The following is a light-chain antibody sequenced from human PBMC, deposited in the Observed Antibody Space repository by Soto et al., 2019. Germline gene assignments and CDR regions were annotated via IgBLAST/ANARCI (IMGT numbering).Light chain of an antibody. J-gene: IGKJ1*01. Sequence: EIVLTQSPGTLSLSPGERATLSCRASQSVSSSYLAWYQQKPGQAPMLLIYGASSRATGIPDRFSGSGCRTDFTLTISRLEPEYFAVYYCQQYGSSRTFGQGTKVEIK. CDR2: GAS. CDR3: QQYGSSRT. V-gene: IGKV3-20*01. CDR1: QSVSSSY.